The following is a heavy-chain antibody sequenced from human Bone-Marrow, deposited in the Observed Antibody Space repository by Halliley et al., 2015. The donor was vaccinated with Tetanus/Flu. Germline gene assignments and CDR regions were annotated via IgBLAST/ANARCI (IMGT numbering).Heavy chain of an antibody. J-gene: IGHJ6*02. CDR3: AREAYSYYGMDV. CDR1: GGSIRSYY. V-gene: IGHV4-59*01. Sequence: TLSLTCTVSGGSIRSYYWSWIRQPPGKRLEWIGYIYYSGSTNYNPSLKSRVTISVDTSKNQFSLKLSSVTAADTAVYYCAREAYSYYGMDVWGQGTTVIVSS. CDR2: IYYSGST.